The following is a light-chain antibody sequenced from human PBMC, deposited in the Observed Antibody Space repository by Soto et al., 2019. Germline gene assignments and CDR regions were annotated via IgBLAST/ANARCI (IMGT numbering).Light chain of an antibody. CDR3: QQYNNWPPA. CDR1: QSVSSN. V-gene: IGKV3-15*01. CDR2: GAS. Sequence: EIVMTQSPAPLSVSPGERXTLPCRASQSVSSNLAWYQQKPGQATRLLIYGASTRATGIPARVSGSGSGTEFTLTISSLQSEDFAVYYCQQYNNWPPAFGQGTKVDIK. J-gene: IGKJ1*01.